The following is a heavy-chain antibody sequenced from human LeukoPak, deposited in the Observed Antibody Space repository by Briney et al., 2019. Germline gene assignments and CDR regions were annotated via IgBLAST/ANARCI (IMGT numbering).Heavy chain of an antibody. J-gene: IGHJ6*03. CDR1: GYTFTSYD. V-gene: IGHV1-8*01. D-gene: IGHD6-6*01. CDR3: ARGVGVAARPGIPYYYYYMDV. CDR2: MNPNSGNT. Sequence: ASLKVSCKASGYTFTSYDINWVRQATGQGLEWMGWMNPNSGNTGYAQKFQGRVTMTRNTSISTAYMELSSLKSEDTAVYYCARGVGVAARPGIPYYYYYMDVWGKGTTVTVSS.